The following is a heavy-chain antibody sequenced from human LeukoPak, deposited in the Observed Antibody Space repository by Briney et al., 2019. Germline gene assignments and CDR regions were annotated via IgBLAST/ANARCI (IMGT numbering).Heavy chain of an antibody. CDR3: ARLVDAFDI. J-gene: IGHJ3*02. Sequence: SETLSLTCAVYGGSFSGYYWSWIRQPPGKGLEWIGEINHSGSTNYNPSLKSRVTISVDTSKNQFSLKLSPVTAADTAVYYCARLVDAFDIWGQGTMVTVSS. CDR1: GGSFSGYY. CDR2: INHSGST. V-gene: IGHV4-34*01.